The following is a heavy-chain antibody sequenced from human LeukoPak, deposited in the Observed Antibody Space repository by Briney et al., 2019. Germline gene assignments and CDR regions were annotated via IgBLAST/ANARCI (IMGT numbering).Heavy chain of an antibody. V-gene: IGHV5-51*01. J-gene: IGHJ6*03. CDR2: IYPGDSDT. D-gene: IGHD1-7*01. CDR1: GYTFSSYW. Sequence: GESLKISCKGSGYTFSSYWIAWVRQMPGKGLEWMGIIYPGDSDTTYSPSFQGQVTISADKSINTAYLHWSRLKTSDTAIYYCARRGLELRGDYDYYTDVWGKGTTVTVSS. CDR3: ARRGLELRGDYDYYTDV.